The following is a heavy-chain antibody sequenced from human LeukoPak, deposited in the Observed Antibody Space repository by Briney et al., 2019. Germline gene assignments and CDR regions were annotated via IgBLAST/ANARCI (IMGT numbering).Heavy chain of an antibody. CDR2: IYYSGST. CDR3: ARLGVDTAVLDV. V-gene: IGHV4-59*08. D-gene: IGHD5-18*01. CDR1: GGSISSYY. Sequence: SETLSLTCSVSGGSISSYYWSWIRQPPGKGLEWIGYIYYSGSTNYNPSLKSRVTISVDTSKNQFSLKLSSVTAADTAVYYCARLGVDTAVLDVWGQGTTVTVSS. J-gene: IGHJ6*02.